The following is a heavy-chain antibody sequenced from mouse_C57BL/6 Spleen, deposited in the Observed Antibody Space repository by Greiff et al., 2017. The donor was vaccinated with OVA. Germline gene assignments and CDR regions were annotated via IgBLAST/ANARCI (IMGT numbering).Heavy chain of an antibody. V-gene: IGHV1-15*01. CDR1: GYTFTDYE. J-gene: IGHJ2*01. D-gene: IGHD3-3*01. CDR2: IDPETGGT. CDR3: TRRAFGY. Sequence: QVQLKESGAELVRPGASVTLSCKASGYTFTDYEMHWVKQTPVHGLEWIGAIDPETGGTAYNQKFKGKTILTADKSSSTAYMELRSLTSEDSAVYYLTRRAFGYWGKGTTLTVSS.